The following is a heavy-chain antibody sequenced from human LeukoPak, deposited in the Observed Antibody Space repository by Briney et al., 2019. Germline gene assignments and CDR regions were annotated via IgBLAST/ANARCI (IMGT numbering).Heavy chain of an antibody. D-gene: IGHD3-10*01. J-gene: IGHJ5*02. Sequence: GGSLCLSCADSGFTFSSYAMSWVRQAPGKGLEWVSAISAGGGTTYYADSVKGRFTISRDKSKNTLYLQMNSLRAEDTAVYYCAKGYYYGSGSFRCFYPWGQRILVTVSS. CDR2: ISAGGGTT. CDR1: GFTFSSYA. CDR3: AKGYYYGSGSFRCFYP. V-gene: IGHV3-23*01.